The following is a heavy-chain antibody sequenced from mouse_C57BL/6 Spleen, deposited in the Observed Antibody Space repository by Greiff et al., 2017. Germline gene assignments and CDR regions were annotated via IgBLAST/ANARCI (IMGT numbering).Heavy chain of an antibody. V-gene: IGHV5-16*01. D-gene: IGHD2-1*01. CDR1: GFTFSDYY. J-gene: IGHJ2*01. CDR2: INSDGSST. CDR3: AREGDYGNYPYYFDY. Sequence: EVNVVESEGGLVQPGSSMKLSCTASGFTFSDYYMAWVRQVPEKGLEWVANINSDGSSTYYLDSLKSRFIISRDNAKNILYLQMSSLKSEDTATYYCAREGDYGNYPYYFDYWGQGTTLTVSS.